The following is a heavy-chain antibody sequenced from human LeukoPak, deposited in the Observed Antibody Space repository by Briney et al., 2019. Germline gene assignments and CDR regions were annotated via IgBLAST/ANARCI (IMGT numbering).Heavy chain of an antibody. CDR2: ISYDGSNK. D-gene: IGHD2-21*02. CDR1: GFTFSRSA. CDR3: ARLLAYCGGDCYSGVDY. Sequence: GGSLRLSCAASGFTFSRSAMHWVRQAPGKGLEWVAVISYDGSNKYYADSVKGRFTISRDNSKNTLYLQINSLRAEDTAVYYCARLLAYCGGDCYSGVDYWGQGTLVTVSS. J-gene: IGHJ4*02. V-gene: IGHV3-30-3*01.